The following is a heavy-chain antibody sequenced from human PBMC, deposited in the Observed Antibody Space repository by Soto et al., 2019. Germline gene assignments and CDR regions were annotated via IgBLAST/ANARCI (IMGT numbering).Heavy chain of an antibody. D-gene: IGHD3-22*01. J-gene: IGHJ4*02. Sequence: ASVKVSCKASGGTFSSYAISWVRQAPGQGLEWMGIINPSGGSTSYAQTFQGRVTMTRDTSTSTVYMELSSLTSEDTAVYYCARSPYSSGSYYPIDYWGQGTLVTVSS. V-gene: IGHV1-46*01. CDR1: GGTFSSYA. CDR2: INPSGGST. CDR3: ARSPYSSGSYYPIDY.